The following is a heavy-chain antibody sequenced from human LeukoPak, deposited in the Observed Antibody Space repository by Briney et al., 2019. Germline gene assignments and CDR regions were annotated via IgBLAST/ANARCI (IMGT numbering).Heavy chain of an antibody. CDR3: ARDYVWGSSSDY. CDR1: GFIFRDYY. D-gene: IGHD3-16*01. J-gene: IGHJ4*02. Sequence: GESLKISCAASGFIFRDYYMSWIRQAPGKGLDWGSYISHSSNTIHYADSVRGRFTISRDNAKSSLYLQMNSLRVEDTAVYFCARDYVWGSSSDYWGQGTLVTVSS. CDR2: ISHSSNTI. V-gene: IGHV3-11*04.